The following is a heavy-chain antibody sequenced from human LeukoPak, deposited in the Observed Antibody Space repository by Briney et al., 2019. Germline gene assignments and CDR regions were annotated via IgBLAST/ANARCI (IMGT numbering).Heavy chain of an antibody. D-gene: IGHD3-22*01. CDR2: ISWNSGSI. CDR1: GFTFDDYA. V-gene: IGHV3-9*01. Sequence: QSGGSLRLSCAASGFTFDDYAMHWVRQAPGKGLEWVSGISWNSGSIGYADSVKGRFTISRDNAKNSLYLQMNSLRAEDTAVYYCAREYYYDSSGYASFGYWGQGTLVTVSS. J-gene: IGHJ4*02. CDR3: AREYYYDSSGYASFGY.